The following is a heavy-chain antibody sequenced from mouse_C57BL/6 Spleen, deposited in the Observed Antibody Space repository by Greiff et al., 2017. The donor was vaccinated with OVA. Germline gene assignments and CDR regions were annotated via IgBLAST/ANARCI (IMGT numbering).Heavy chain of an antibody. CDR1: GFSLTSYG. Sequence: VKVEESGPGLVQPSQSLSITCTVSGFSLTSYGVHWVRQSPGKGLEWLGVIWRGGSTDYNAAFMSRLSITKDNSKSQVFFKMNSLQADDTAIYYCAKNWDGNGYFDVWGTGTTVTVSS. J-gene: IGHJ1*03. D-gene: IGHD2-1*01. V-gene: IGHV2-5*01. CDR3: AKNWDGNGYFDV. CDR2: IWRGGST.